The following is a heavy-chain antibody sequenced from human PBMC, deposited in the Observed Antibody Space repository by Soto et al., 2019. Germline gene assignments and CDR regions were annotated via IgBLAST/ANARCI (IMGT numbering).Heavy chain of an antibody. Sequence: PGGSLRLSCAASGFNFSDYAMIWVRQAPGKGLEWVSGLYGSGGGIHYADSVKGRFTISRDNYANSVYLQMNSLRVEDTAVYYCAKDAVSRDGVWLAHDWGQGTVVTVSS. D-gene: IGHD5-12*01. J-gene: IGHJ1*01. V-gene: IGHV3-23*01. CDR1: GFNFSDYA. CDR2: LYGSGGGI. CDR3: AKDAVSRDGVWLAHD.